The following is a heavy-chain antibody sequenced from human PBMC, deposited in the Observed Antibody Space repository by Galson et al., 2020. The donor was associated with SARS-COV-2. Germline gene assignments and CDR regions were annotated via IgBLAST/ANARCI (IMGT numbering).Heavy chain of an antibody. CDR1: GFTFSSFP. D-gene: IGHD5-12*01. V-gene: IGHV3-23*01. J-gene: IGHJ4*02. CDR3: ARRAWLEF. Sequence: GGSLRLSCAASGFTFSSFPMSWVRQSPGKGLEWVSGISDDSGVNTFYADSVKGRFTISRDNFKNSLYLQMNSLRADDTAVYYWARRAWLEFWGQVTLVTVSS. CDR2: ISDDSGVNT.